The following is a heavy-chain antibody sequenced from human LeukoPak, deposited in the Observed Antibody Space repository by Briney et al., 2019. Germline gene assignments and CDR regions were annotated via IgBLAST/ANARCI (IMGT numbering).Heavy chain of an antibody. V-gene: IGHV4-38-2*02. CDR2: IYHSGST. Sequence: SETLSLTCTVSGYSISSGYHWGWIRQPPGKGLEWIGEIYHSGSTNYNPTLKSRVTISVDKSKNQFSLKLSSVTAADTAVYYCARGWGYSGPGRYWGQGTLVTVSS. J-gene: IGHJ4*02. D-gene: IGHD1-26*01. CDR3: ARGWGYSGPGRY. CDR1: GYSISSGYH.